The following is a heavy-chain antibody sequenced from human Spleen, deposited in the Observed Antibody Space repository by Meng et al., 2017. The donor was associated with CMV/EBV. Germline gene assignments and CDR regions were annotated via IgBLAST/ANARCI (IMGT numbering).Heavy chain of an antibody. Sequence: ASVKVSCKASGHTFTNYYMHWVRQAPGQGLEWMGVINPSGGSTSYAQKFQGRVTMTRDTSTSTVYMELSSLRSEDTAVYYCARGSRGYSYGRDRYFDLWGRGTLVTVSS. V-gene: IGHV1-46*01. D-gene: IGHD5-18*01. CDR1: GHTFTNYY. J-gene: IGHJ2*01. CDR2: INPSGGST. CDR3: ARGSRGYSYGRDRYFDL.